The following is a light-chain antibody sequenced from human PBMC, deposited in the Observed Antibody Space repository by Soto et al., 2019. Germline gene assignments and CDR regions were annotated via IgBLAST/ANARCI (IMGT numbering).Light chain of an antibody. CDR3: SSYTGSSTYVV. V-gene: IGLV2-14*01. Sequence: QSALTQPASVSGSPGQSITISCTGTSSDVGGYNYVSWYQQHPGKAPKLMIYDVSNRPSGVSNRFSGSKSGNTASLTISGRKAEDEADYYCSSYTGSSTYVVFGGGTKLTVL. CDR1: SSDVGGYNY. J-gene: IGLJ2*01. CDR2: DVS.